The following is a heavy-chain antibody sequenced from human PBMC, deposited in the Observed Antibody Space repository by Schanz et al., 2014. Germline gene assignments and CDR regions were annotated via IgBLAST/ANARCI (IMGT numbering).Heavy chain of an antibody. CDR1: GFSFGTYA. CDR2: ISGTGGDDT. D-gene: IGHD1-26*01. V-gene: IGHV3-23*01. Sequence: EVHLLESGGGLVQPGGSLRLSCAASGFSFGTYAMSWVRQAPGKGLLWVSSISGTGGDDTYYADSVKGRFTISRDNSKNTLFLQMNSLRVEDTAVYYCARNRGSGGQNWYFDLWGRGTLVTVSS. J-gene: IGHJ2*01. CDR3: ARNRGSGGQNWYFDL.